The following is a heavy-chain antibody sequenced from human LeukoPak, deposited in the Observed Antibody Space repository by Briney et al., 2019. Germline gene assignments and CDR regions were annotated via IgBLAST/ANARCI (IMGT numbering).Heavy chain of an antibody. Sequence: SETLSLTCTVSGGSISTYYWTWIRQPPGKGLEWIGYIYYTGDTDYNPSLKSRVTISLDTSKTQFSLNLNSVTAADTAVYYCARDRFLEWSNWFDPWGQGTLVTVSS. J-gene: IGHJ5*02. V-gene: IGHV4-59*12. CDR3: ARDRFLEWSNWFDP. CDR1: GGSISTYY. D-gene: IGHD3-3*01. CDR2: IYYTGDT.